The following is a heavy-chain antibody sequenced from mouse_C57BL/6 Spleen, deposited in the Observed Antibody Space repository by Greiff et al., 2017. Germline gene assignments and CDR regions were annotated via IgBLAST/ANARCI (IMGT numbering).Heavy chain of an antibody. CDR1: GYTFTDYY. CDR2: INPNNGGT. Sequence: VQLQQSGPELVKPGASVKISCKASGYTFTDYYMNWVKQSHGKSLEWIGDINPNNGGTSYNQKFKGKATLTVDKSSSTAYMELRSLTSEDSAVYYCARGGDYYGSSLYFDVWGTGTTVTVSS. D-gene: IGHD1-1*01. V-gene: IGHV1-26*01. J-gene: IGHJ1*03. CDR3: ARGGDYYGSSLYFDV.